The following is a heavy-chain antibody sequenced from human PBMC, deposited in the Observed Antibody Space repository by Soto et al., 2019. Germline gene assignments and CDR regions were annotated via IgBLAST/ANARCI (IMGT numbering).Heavy chain of an antibody. Sequence: EIQLLESGGGLVQPGGSLRLSCAASGFTFSSYAMSWVRQAPGKGLEWVSAISGSGGSTYYADSVKGRFTISRDNSKNTLYLQMKSLRAEDTAVYYCVKHRGSYRLYYFDYWGQRTLVTVSS. J-gene: IGHJ4*02. D-gene: IGHD3-16*02. CDR1: GFTFSSYA. CDR3: VKHRGSYRLYYFDY. CDR2: ISGSGGST. V-gene: IGHV3-23*01.